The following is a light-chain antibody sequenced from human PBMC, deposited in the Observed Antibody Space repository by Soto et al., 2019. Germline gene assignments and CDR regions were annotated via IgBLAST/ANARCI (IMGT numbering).Light chain of an antibody. CDR2: EVS. V-gene: IGLV2-14*01. Sequence: QSALTQPASVSGSPGQSIAISCTGTTSDVGGYNYVSWYQQHPGKVPKLLIHEVSNRPSGVSNRFSGSKSGNTASLTISGLQAEDEADYYCQSYDSSLSVYVFGTGTKVTVL. CDR1: TSDVGGYNY. CDR3: QSYDSSLSVYV. J-gene: IGLJ1*01.